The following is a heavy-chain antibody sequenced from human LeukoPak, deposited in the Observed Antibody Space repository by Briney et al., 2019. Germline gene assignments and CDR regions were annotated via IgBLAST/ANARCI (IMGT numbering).Heavy chain of an antibody. CDR2: INQDESVK. V-gene: IGHV3-7*01. J-gene: IGHJ4*02. Sequence: GGSLRLSCAASGFTFTNYWMTWVRQAPVKGLEFVANINQDESVKNYVDSVKGRFTISRDNAENSLHLQMNSLRVEDTAVYYCARDPGSSAFDYWGQGTLVTVSS. CDR1: GFTFTNYW. D-gene: IGHD5/OR15-5a*01. CDR3: ARDPGSSAFDY.